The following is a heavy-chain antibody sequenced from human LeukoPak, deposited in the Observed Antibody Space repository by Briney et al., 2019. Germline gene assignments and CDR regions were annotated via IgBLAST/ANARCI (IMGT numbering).Heavy chain of an antibody. D-gene: IGHD5-12*01. CDR3: AKVRDSGYDYFDY. Sequence: GGSLRLSCAASGFTFDDYAMHWVRQAPGKGLEWVSRISWNSGNIGYADSVKGRFTISRDNAKNSLYLQMNRLRAEDTALYYCAKVRDSGYDYFDYWGQGTLVTVSS. CDR1: GFTFDDYA. CDR2: ISWNSGNI. V-gene: IGHV3-9*01. J-gene: IGHJ4*02.